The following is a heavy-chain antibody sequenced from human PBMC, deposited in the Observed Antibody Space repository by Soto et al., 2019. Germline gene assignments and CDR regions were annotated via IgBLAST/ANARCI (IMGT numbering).Heavy chain of an antibody. CDR3: AREGAWFGDPTAYYYMDV. J-gene: IGHJ6*03. V-gene: IGHV4-59*01. D-gene: IGHD3-10*01. Sequence: SETLSLTCTVSGGSISSYYWSWIRQPPGKGLEWIGYIYYSGSTNYNPSLKSRVTISVDTSKNQFSLKLSSVTAADTAVYYCAREGAWFGDPTAYYYMDVWGKGTTVTVSS. CDR2: IYYSGST. CDR1: GGSISSYY.